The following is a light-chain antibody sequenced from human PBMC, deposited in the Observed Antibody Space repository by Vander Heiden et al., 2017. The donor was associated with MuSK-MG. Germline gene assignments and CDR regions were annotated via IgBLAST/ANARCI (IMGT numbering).Light chain of an antibody. CDR1: QSFRTY. CDR3: QQEDRWPIT. Sequence: EIVMTQSPATLSVSPGEGATLSCRASQSFRTYLAWYQQKPGQAPRLLIYDESTRATGIPARFSGSGSGTEFTLTINSLQSEDFAVYYCQQEDRWPITFGGGTKVEIK. J-gene: IGKJ4*01. CDR2: DES. V-gene: IGKV3-15*01.